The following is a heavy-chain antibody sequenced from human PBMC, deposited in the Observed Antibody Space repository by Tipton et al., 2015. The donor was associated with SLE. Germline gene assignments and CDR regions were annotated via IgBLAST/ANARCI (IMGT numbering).Heavy chain of an antibody. J-gene: IGHJ4*02. CDR2: IYYSGST. CDR1: GDSISSGAYF. D-gene: IGHD4-17*01. Sequence: TLSLTCTVSGDSISSGAYFWTWIRQHPGKGLEWIGYIYYSGSTRYNPSLESRVTMSVDTSKNQFSLKLNSVTAADTAVYYCARIDGAYDQFYLDYWGQGSLVTVSS. CDR3: ARIDGAYDQFYLDY. V-gene: IGHV4-61*08.